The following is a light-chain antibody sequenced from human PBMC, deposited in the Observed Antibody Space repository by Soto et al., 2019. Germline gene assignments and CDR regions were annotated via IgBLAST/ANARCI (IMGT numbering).Light chain of an antibody. CDR3: SSYAGSTISV. J-gene: IGLJ2*01. CDR2: EVS. Sequence: QPVLTQPPSASGSPGQSVTISCTGTSSDVGGYNYVSWYQQHPGKAPKLMIYEVSKRPSGVPDRFSGSKSGNTASLTVSGLQAEDEADYYCSSYAGSTISVFGGGTKVTVL. V-gene: IGLV2-8*01. CDR1: SSDVGGYNY.